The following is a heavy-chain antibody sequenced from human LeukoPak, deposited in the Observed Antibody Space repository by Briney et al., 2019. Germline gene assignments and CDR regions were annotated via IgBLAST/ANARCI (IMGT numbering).Heavy chain of an antibody. J-gene: IGHJ6*02. V-gene: IGHV4-59*01. Sequence: PSETLSLTCTVSGGSINSYYWTWIRQPPGKGLEWIANVYNSGSTNYNPSLKSRVTISVDMFKNQFSPKLTSVTAADTAVYYCARLRSGMDVWGQGTTVTVSS. CDR3: ARLRSGMDV. CDR1: GGSINSYY. CDR2: VYNSGST.